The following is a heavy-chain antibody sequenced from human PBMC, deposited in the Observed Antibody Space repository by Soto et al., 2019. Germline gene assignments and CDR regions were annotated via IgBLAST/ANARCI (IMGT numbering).Heavy chain of an antibody. D-gene: IGHD3-3*01. J-gene: IGHJ6*02. CDR3: ASVGAYYDFWSGYNPYYYGMDV. CDR1: GFTFSSYS. V-gene: IGHV3-48*02. Sequence: EVQLVESGGGLVQPGGSLRLSCAASGFTFSSYSMNWVRQAPGKGLEWVSYISSSSSTIYYADSVKGRFTISRDNAKNSLYLQMNSLRDEDTAVYYCASVGAYYDFWSGYNPYYYGMDVWGQGTSVTVSS. CDR2: ISSSSSTI.